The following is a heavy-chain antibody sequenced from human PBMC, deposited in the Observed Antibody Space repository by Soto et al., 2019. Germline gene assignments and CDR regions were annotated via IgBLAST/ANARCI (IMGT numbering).Heavy chain of an antibody. CDR3: ARSVEGHFDY. D-gene: IGHD6-19*01. J-gene: IGHJ4*02. CDR1: GFTFDDYA. V-gene: IGHV3-9*01. CDR2: ISWNSGSI. Sequence: GGSLRLSCAASGFTFDDYAMHWVRQAPGKGLEWVSGISWNSGSIGYADSVKGRFTISRDNAKNSVYLQMNSLSDEDTAVYYCARSVEGHFDYWGQGAVVTVSS.